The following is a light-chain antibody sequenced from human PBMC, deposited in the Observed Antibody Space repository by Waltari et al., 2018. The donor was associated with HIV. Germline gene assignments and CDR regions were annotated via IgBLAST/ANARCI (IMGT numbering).Light chain of an antibody. Sequence: DIQMTQSPSSLSASVGDRVTITCRASHGISESLAWYQQKPGKAPRLLLYAASRLESGVPSRFSGSGSGTDFTLIINNLQPEDFATYYCLQALSFPLTFGPVTKVDVK. CDR3: LQALSFPLT. V-gene: IGKV1-NL1*01. J-gene: IGKJ3*01. CDR2: AAS. CDR1: HGISES.